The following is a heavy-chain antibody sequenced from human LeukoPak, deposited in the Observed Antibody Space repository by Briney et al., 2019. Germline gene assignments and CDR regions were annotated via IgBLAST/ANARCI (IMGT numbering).Heavy chain of an antibody. D-gene: IGHD4-17*01. CDR1: GFTFSAYE. CDR3: AKKRMGYGDYFDY. J-gene: IGHJ4*02. Sequence: PGGSLRLSCAASGFTFSAYEMNWVRQAPGKGLEWVSYIDSSGSTIYYADSVKGRFTISRDNAKNSLYLQMNSLRAEDTAVYYCAKKRMGYGDYFDYWGQGTLVTVSS. V-gene: IGHV3-48*03. CDR2: IDSSGSTI.